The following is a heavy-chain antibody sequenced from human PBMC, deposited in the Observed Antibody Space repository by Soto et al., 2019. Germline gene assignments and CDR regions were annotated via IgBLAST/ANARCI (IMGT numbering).Heavy chain of an antibody. CDR3: ARGPYYDLIWNYYYMDV. CDR1: GGSISGHY. D-gene: IGHD3-16*01. CDR2: MYYSGST. J-gene: IGHJ6*03. V-gene: IGHV4-59*08. Sequence: QVQLQESGPGLVKPSETLSLSCRVSGGSISGHYWSWVRQTPGKGLEWIGYMYYSGSTKYNPSLKSRVTMSVDTSKNLFSLRLTSVTAADTAVYYCARGPYYDLIWNYYYMDVWGKRDHGHRLL.